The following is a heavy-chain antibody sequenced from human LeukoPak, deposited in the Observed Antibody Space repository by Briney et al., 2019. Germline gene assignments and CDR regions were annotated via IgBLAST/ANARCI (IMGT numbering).Heavy chain of an antibody. D-gene: IGHD3-10*01. J-gene: IGHJ5*02. CDR2: ISSSGSTI. V-gene: IGHV3-48*03. CDR3: AKDYSKTSYYGSGTYYRPNWFDP. Sequence: GGSLRLSCAASGFTFSSYEMNWVRQAPGKGLEWVSYISSSGSTIYYADSVKGRFTISRDNAKNSLYLQMNSLRAEDTAVYYCAKDYSKTSYYGSGTYYRPNWFDPWGQGTLVTVSS. CDR1: GFTFSSYE.